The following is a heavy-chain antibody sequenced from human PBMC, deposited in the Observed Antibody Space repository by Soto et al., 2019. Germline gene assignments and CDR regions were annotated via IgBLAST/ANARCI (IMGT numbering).Heavy chain of an antibody. V-gene: IGHV6-1*01. J-gene: IGHJ6*02. Sequence: PSQTLPLSCAISGDSVSSNSAAWNCIRQSPSRVLEWLGRTYYRSKWYNDYAVSVKSRITINPDTSKNQFSLQLNSVTPEDTAVYYCARGADMGSSWYYYYYGMDVWGQGTTVTVSS. CDR3: ARGADMGSSWYYYYYGMDV. CDR1: GDSVSSNSAA. CDR2: TYYRSKWYN. D-gene: IGHD6-13*01.